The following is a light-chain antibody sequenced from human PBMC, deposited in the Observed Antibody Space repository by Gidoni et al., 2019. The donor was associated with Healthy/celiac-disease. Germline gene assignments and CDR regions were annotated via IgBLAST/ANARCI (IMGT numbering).Light chain of an antibody. CDR1: KLGDKY. V-gene: IGLV3-1*01. Sequence: SYELTQPPSVSVSPGQTASITCSGEKLGDKYACWYQQKPGQSPVLVIYQDSKRPSGIHERFSGSNSGNTATLTISGTQAMDEADYYCQAWDSSTLYVFGTGTKVTVL. J-gene: IGLJ1*01. CDR3: QAWDSSTLYV. CDR2: QDS.